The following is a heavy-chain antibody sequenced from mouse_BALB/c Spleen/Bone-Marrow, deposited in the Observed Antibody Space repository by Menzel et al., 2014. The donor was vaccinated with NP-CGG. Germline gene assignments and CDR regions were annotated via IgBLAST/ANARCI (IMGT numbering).Heavy chain of an antibody. CDR3: ARYDGYFDY. J-gene: IGHJ2*01. CDR1: GYAFTDYL. CDR2: INPGSGST. V-gene: IGHV1-54*01. D-gene: IGHD2-3*01. Sequence: LVESGAELVRPGTSVKVSCKASGYAFTDYLMEWLKQRPGQGLEWIGVINPGSGSTNYNEKFKDKATLTADKSSSTAYMQLSSLTSDDSAVYFCARYDGYFDYWGQGTILTVSS.